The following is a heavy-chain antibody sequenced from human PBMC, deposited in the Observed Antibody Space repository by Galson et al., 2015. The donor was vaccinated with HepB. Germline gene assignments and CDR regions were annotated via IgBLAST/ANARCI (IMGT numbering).Heavy chain of an antibody. J-gene: IGHJ4*02. V-gene: IGHV1-18*01. CDR1: GGTFSSYA. D-gene: IGHD3-10*01. Sequence: SVTVSCKASGGTFSSYAISWVRQAPGQGLEWMGWISAYTGNTNYAQKLQGRVNMTTDTSTSTASMELRSLRSDDTAVYYCARVRYYGSGSYIDYWGQGTLVTVSS. CDR2: ISAYTGNT. CDR3: ARVRYYGSGSYIDY.